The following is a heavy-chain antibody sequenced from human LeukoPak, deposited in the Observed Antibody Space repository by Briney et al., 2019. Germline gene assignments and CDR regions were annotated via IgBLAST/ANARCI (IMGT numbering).Heavy chain of an antibody. J-gene: IGHJ4*02. CDR2: ISGSGGST. Sequence: AGGSLRLSCAASGFSFSTYWMNWVRQVPGKGLEWVSAISGSGGSTCYADSVKGRFTISRDNSKNTLYLQMNSLRAEDTAVYYCAKHPITMIVVVITNIDYWGQGTLVTVSS. CDR1: GFSFSTYW. D-gene: IGHD3-22*01. V-gene: IGHV3-23*01. CDR3: AKHPITMIVVVITNIDY.